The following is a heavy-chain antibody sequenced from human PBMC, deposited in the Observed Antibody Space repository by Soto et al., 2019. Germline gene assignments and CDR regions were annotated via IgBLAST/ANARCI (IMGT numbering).Heavy chain of an antibody. CDR2: ISAYSGNT. D-gene: IGHD3-3*01. CDR1: GYTFTSYG. J-gene: IGHJ6*02. V-gene: IGHV1-18*01. Sequence: GASVKVSCKASGYTFTSYGISWVRQAPGQGLEWMGWISAYSGNTNYAQKLQGRVTMTTDTSTSTAYMELRSLRSDDTAVYYCTTDSWPHPSITIFGVVTNYYGMDVWGQGTTVTVSS. CDR3: TTDSWPHPSITIFGVVTNYYGMDV.